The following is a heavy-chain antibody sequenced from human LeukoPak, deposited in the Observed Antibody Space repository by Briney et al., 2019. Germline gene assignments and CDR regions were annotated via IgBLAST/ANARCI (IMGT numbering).Heavy chain of an antibody. CDR2: ISGSGVRT. CDR1: GFTSSSYA. Sequence: GGSLRLSCAASGFTSSSYAMSWVRQAPGKGLEWVSDISGSGVRTYYADSVKGRFTISRDNSKNTLFLQMNRLTVEDTAVYYCAKDSYDYVWGSHIDYWGQGTLVTVSS. V-gene: IGHV3-23*01. D-gene: IGHD3-16*01. J-gene: IGHJ4*02. CDR3: AKDSYDYVWGSHIDY.